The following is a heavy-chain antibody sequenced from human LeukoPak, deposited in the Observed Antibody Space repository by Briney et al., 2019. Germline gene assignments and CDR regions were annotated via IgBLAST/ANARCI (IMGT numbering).Heavy chain of an antibody. CDR2: IYSSGSTSGST. Sequence: PSETLSLTCTVSGGSISSYYWSWIRQPAGKGLEWIGRIYSSGSTSGSTNYNPSLKSRVTMSLDTSKNQFSLKLSSVTAADTAVYYCARDRLEYSGRTYYYYYMDVWGKGTTVTVSS. CDR1: GGSISSYY. J-gene: IGHJ6*03. D-gene: IGHD5-12*01. CDR3: ARDRLEYSGRTYYYYYMDV. V-gene: IGHV4-4*07.